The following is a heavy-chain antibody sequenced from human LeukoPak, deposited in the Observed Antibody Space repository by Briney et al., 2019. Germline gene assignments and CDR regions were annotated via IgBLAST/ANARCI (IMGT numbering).Heavy chain of an antibody. V-gene: IGHV4-34*01. CDR3: ASSYPTYYYGSGSYYPPYN. CDR2: INHSGST. J-gene: IGHJ4*02. Sequence: SETLSLTCAVYGGPFSGYYWSWIRQPPGKGLEWIGEINHSGSTNYNPSLKSRVTISVGTSKNQFSLKLSSVTAADTAVYYCASSYPTYYYGSGSYYPPYNWGQGTLVTVSS. D-gene: IGHD3-10*01. CDR1: GGPFSGYY.